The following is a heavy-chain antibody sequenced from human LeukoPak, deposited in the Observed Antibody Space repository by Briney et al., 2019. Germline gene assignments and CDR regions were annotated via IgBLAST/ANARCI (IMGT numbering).Heavy chain of an antibody. J-gene: IGHJ3*02. CDR2: INSDGSST. D-gene: IGHD2-21*02. V-gene: IGHV3-74*01. Sequence: QSGGSLRLSCAASGFTFSSYWMHWVRQAPGKGLVWVSRINSDGSSTSYADSVKGRFTISRDNAKNTLYLQMNSLRAEDTAIYYCAKDPNGDCVGAFDSWGQGTMVTVSS. CDR3: AKDPNGDCVGAFDS. CDR1: GFTFSSYW.